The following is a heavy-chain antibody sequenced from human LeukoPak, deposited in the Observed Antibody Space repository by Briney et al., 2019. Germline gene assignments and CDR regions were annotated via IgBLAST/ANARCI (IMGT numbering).Heavy chain of an antibody. CDR2: ISGSGAST. CDR3: AKNHYSSSRDYFDY. J-gene: IGHJ4*02. D-gene: IGHD6-13*01. CDR1: GFTFGTYA. Sequence: PGGSLRLSCAASGFTFGTYAMTWVRQAPGKGLEWVSVISGSGASTNYADSVKGRFIISRDNSKNTLYLQMNSLRAEDTAVYYCAKNHYSSSRDYFDYWGRGTLVTVSS. V-gene: IGHV3-23*01.